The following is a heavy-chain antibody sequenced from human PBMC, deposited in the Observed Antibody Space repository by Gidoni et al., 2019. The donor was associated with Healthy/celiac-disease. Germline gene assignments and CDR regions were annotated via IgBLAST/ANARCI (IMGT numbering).Heavy chain of an antibody. J-gene: IGHJ2*01. D-gene: IGHD3-22*01. Sequence: QVQLQQWGAGLLKPSETLSLTCAVSGGSFSGYYWSWIRQPPGKGLEWIGEINHSGSTNYNPSLKSRVTISVDTSKNQFSLKLSSVTAADTAVYYCARGRNYYENWYFDLWGRGTLVTVSS. CDR1: GGSFSGYY. CDR3: ARGRNYYENWYFDL. V-gene: IGHV4-34*01. CDR2: INHSGST.